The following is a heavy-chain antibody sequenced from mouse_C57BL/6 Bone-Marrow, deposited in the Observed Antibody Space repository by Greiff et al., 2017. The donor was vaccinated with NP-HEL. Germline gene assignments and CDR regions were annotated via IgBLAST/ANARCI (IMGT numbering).Heavy chain of an antibody. D-gene: IGHD2-4*01. CDR2: IRHKANGYTT. CDR1: GFTFTDYY. V-gene: IGHV7-3*01. J-gene: IGHJ1*03. Sequence: EVKLVESGGGLVQPGGSLSLSCAASGFTFTDYYMSWVRQPPGKALEWFGFIRHKANGYTTEYSASVKGRFTLSRDNSQSILYLQMNALRGEDSATYYGARGGYYYDYDGWYFDVWGTGTTVTVSS. CDR3: ARGGYYYDYDGWYFDV.